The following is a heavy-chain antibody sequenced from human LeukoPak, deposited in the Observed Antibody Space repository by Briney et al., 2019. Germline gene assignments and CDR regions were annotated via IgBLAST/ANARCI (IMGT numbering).Heavy chain of an antibody. CDR3: ANSGLNRFEY. CDR2: IRSKANSYAT. Sequence: GGSLRLSCAASGFTFSGSAMHWVRQTSGKGLEWVGRIRSKANSYATAYAASVRGRFTISRDNSKNTLYLQVNSLRADDTAVYYCANSGLNRFEYWGQGALVTVSS. J-gene: IGHJ4*02. CDR1: GFTFSGSA. V-gene: IGHV3-73*01. D-gene: IGHD2-15*01.